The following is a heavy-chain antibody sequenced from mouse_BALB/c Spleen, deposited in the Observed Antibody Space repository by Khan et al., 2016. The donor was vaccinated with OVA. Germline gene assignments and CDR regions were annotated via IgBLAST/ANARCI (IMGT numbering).Heavy chain of an antibody. CDR1: GYSITSGYG. CDR3: ARTARIKY. D-gene: IGHD1-2*01. CDR2: ISYSGST. J-gene: IGHJ2*01. Sequence: EVQLQESGPGLVKPSQSLSLTCTVTGYSITSGYGWNWIRQFPGNQLEWMGYISYSGSTNYNPSLKSRISITRTTSKNQFFLQLNSGTTKDTATYYCARTARIKYWGQGTTLTVSA. V-gene: IGHV3-2*02.